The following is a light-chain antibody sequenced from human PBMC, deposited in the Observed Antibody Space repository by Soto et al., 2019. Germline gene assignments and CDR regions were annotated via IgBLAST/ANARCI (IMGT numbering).Light chain of an antibody. CDR1: SSDIGVYNY. V-gene: IGLV2-14*01. CDR2: EVS. CDR3: SSFTSSSTYV. J-gene: IGLJ1*01. Sequence: QSALTQPASVSGSPGQSITISCTGTSSDIGVYNYVSWYGQHPGKVPKLIIYEVSNRPSGVSNRFSGSKSGNTASLTISGLQAEDEGDYYCSSFTSSSTYVFGTGTKLTVL.